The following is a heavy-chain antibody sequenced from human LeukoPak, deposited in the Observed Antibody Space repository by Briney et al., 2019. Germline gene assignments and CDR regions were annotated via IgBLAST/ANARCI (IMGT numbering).Heavy chain of an antibody. V-gene: IGHV4-39*07. D-gene: IGHD3-10*01. CDR1: GASISSGSNY. J-gene: IGHJ4*02. Sequence: SETLSLTCSVSGASISSGSNYWGWIRQPPGKTLEWIGSIYSSGSTYYNSSLQSRVIIIIDTPKNHFSLTLSSVTSADTAVYYCAKAAKYYFGSDTYYYFDYWGQGILVTVSS. CDR3: AKAAKYYFGSDTYYYFDY. CDR2: IYSSGST.